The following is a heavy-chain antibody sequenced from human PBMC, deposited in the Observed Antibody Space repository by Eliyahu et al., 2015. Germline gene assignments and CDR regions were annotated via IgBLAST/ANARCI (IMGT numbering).Heavy chain of an antibody. CDR2: ISGSSTSI. CDR1: GFTFSSYS. J-gene: IGHJ4*02. D-gene: IGHD6-19*01. Sequence: EVQLVESGGGLVQAGGSLSLSCSASGFTFSSYSMNWVRQAPGKGLEWVSYISGSSTSIQHADSVKGRFSTSRDDAKNLLYLQMNSLRAEDTAVYYCARDPGWYSLDYWGQGTLVTVSS. V-gene: IGHV3-48*01. CDR3: ARDPGWYSLDY.